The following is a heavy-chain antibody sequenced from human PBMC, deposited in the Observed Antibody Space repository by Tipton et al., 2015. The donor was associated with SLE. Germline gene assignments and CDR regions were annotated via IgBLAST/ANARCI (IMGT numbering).Heavy chain of an antibody. CDR1: GDSLSSSH. D-gene: IGHD2-8*01. CDR2: IYNGGS. Sequence: LRLSCTVSGDSLSSSHWTWIRQPAGKGLEWIGRIYNGGSNYNPSLKSRVSMSLDTSKNQMSLKLNSVTAADTAVYYCARTNRGCFDYWGQGTLVTVSS. CDR3: ARTNRGCFDY. V-gene: IGHV4-4*07. J-gene: IGHJ4*02.